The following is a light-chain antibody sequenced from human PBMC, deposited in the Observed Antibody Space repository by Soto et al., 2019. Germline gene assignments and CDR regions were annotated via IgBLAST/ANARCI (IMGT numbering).Light chain of an antibody. Sequence: EIVLTQSPGTLSLSPGERAALSCRASQSVISTYLAWYQQNPGQAPRLLIYGASSRTTGIPDSFSGSGSGTDFILTISRLEPEDSAVYYCQQYGRSPWTFGQGTKVDIK. J-gene: IGKJ1*01. V-gene: IGKV3-20*01. CDR3: QQYGRSPWT. CDR1: QSVISTY. CDR2: GAS.